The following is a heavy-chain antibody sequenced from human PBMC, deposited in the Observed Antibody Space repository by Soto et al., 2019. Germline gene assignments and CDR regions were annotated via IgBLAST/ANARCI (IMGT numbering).Heavy chain of an antibody. CDR3: ARQGWLVGRALYNWFDP. D-gene: IGHD6-19*01. V-gene: IGHV4-39*01. J-gene: IGHJ5*02. CDR2: IYYSGST. Sequence: SETLSHTCTVSGGSISSSSYYWGWIRQPPGKGLEWIGSIYYSGSTYYNPSLKSRVTISVDTSKNQFSLKLSSVTAADTAVYYCARQGWLVGRALYNWFDPWGQGTLVTVSS. CDR1: GGSISSSSYY.